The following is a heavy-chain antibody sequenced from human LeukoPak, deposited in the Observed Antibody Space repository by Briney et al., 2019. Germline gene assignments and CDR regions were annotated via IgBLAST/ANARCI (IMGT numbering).Heavy chain of an antibody. D-gene: IGHD5-18*01. CDR1: GFTFSSYG. J-gene: IGHJ3*02. CDR3: ASTPGYSYGNDAFDM. Sequence: GGSLRLSCAASGFTFSSYGMHWVRQAPGKGLEWVAVISHDGSNKYYADSVKGRFTISRDNSKNTLYLQMNSLRAEDTAVYYCASTPGYSYGNDAFDMWGQGTMVTVSS. CDR2: ISHDGSNK. V-gene: IGHV3-30*03.